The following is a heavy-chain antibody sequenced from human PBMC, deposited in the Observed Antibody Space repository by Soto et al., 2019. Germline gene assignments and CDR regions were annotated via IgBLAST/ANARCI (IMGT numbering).Heavy chain of an antibody. CDR2: MNPNSGNT. V-gene: IGHV1-8*01. CDR3: ARENSGYVSFDY. Sequence: QVQLVQSGAEVKKPGASVKVSCKASGYTFTSYDINWVRQATGQGLEWMGWMNPNSGNTGYAQKFQGRVTMTRNTSISTAYMELSSLSSEDPAVYYFARENSGYVSFDYCGQGGLVIVSA. D-gene: IGHD6-13*01. J-gene: IGHJ4*02. CDR1: GYTFTSYD.